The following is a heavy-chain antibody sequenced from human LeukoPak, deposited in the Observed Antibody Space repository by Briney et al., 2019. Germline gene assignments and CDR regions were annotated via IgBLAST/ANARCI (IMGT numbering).Heavy chain of an antibody. CDR2: ISGSGGST. Sequence: GGSLRLSCAASGFTFSSYAMSWVRQAPGKGLEWVSAISGSGGSTYYADSVKGRFTIARDNSKNTLYLQMNSLRAEDTAVYYCAKSKVEWLVFDYWGQGTLVTVSS. CDR1: GFTFSSYA. D-gene: IGHD6-19*01. V-gene: IGHV3-23*01. CDR3: AKSKVEWLVFDY. J-gene: IGHJ4*02.